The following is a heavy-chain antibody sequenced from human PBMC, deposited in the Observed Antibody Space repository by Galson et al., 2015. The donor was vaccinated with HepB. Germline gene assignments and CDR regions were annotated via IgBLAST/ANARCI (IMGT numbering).Heavy chain of an antibody. CDR3: VHRRGIVGAGWFDP. Sequence: PSLVKPTHTLTLTCTFPGLSLHTRGVGVGWMRQPPGKALEWLVLIYWDGNKRYNTSLKKRLTITKDTSKNQVILKMTNMDHVDTATYYCVHRRGIVGAGWFDPWGQGTLVTVSS. V-gene: IGHV2-5*02. CDR2: IYWDGNK. CDR1: GLSLHTRGVG. J-gene: IGHJ5*02. D-gene: IGHD1-26*01.